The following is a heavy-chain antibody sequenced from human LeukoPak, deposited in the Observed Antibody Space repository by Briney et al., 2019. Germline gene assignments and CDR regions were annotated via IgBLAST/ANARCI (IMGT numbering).Heavy chain of an antibody. Sequence: GGSLRLSCSASGFTFSNYAMCWVRQAPGKGLEYVSVISGNGGSTYYADSVRGRFTISRDNFKNMLYLQMSSLRAEDTAVYFCVKSWRSVIAAVCFDYWGQGTLVTVSS. V-gene: IGHV3-64D*06. CDR3: VKSWRSVIAAVCFDY. D-gene: IGHD6-6*01. CDR1: GFTFSNYA. J-gene: IGHJ4*02. CDR2: ISGNGGST.